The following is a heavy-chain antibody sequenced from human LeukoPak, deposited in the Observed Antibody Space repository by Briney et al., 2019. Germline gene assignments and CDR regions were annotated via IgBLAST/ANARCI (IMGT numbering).Heavy chain of an antibody. CDR1: GGSISSSSYY. CDR3: ARRGYCSSTSCYEYWFDP. D-gene: IGHD2-2*01. V-gene: IGHV4-39*01. J-gene: IGHJ5*02. Sequence: SETLSLTCTVSGGSISSSSYYWGWIRQPPGKGLEWIGIIYYSGSTYYNPSLKSRLTISVDTSKNQFSLKLSSVTATDTAVYYCARRGYCSSTSCYEYWFDPWGQGTLVTVSS. CDR2: IYYSGST.